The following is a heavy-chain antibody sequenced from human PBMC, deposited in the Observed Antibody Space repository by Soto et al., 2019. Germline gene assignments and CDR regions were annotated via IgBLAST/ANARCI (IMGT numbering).Heavy chain of an antibody. V-gene: IGHV3-74*01. J-gene: IGHJ4*02. Sequence: EVQLVESGGGLVQPGGSLRLSCAASGFTFSSYWMHWVRQAPGKGLVWVSRIISDGSDTSYADSVKGRFTIFRDNAKNTLFLQMNRLRADDSGVYYCARDPTFFYDSSGYYEYWGQGTLVTVSS. CDR1: GFTFSSYW. D-gene: IGHD3-22*01. CDR3: ARDPTFFYDSSGYYEY. CDR2: IISDGSDT.